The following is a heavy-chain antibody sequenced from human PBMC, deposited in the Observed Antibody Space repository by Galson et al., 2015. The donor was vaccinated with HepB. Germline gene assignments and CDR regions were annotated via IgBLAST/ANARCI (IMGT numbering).Heavy chain of an antibody. Sequence: SLRLSCAGSGFTFRDYAMSWIRRAPGKGLEWVGFIRSKLFGGTTEYAASVKGRFTISRDESKSIAYLQMNSLKTEDTAVYYCTRVGLVNSSGWYYFAYWGQGMLVTVSS. CDR3: TRVGLVNSSGWYYFAY. CDR2: IRSKLFGGTT. CDR1: GFTFRDYA. V-gene: IGHV3-49*03. J-gene: IGHJ4*02. D-gene: IGHD6-19*01.